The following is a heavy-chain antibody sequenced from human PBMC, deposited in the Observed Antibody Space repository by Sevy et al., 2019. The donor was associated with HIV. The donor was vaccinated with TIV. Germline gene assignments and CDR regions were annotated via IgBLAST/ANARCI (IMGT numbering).Heavy chain of an antibody. J-gene: IGHJ4*02. CDR2: ISGRGGST. Sequence: GGSLRLSCAASGFTFSSYAMSWVRQAPGKGLEWVSAISGRGGSTYYADSVKGRFTISRDNSKNTLYLQMNSLRAEDTAVYYCAKDRLKYSSSLAGYWGQGTLVTVSS. CDR1: GFTFSSYA. CDR3: AKDRLKYSSSLAGY. V-gene: IGHV3-23*01. D-gene: IGHD6-6*01.